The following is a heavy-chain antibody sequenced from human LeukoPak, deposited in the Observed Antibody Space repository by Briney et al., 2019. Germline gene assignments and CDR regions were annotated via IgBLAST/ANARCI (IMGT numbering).Heavy chain of an antibody. CDR2: ICYSGTT. D-gene: IGHD1-26*01. V-gene: IGHV4-59*08. CDR3: ARLIVGATVYFQH. J-gene: IGHJ1*01. CDR1: GGSISSYY. Sequence: PSESQSLTCTVSGGSISSYYWSWIRQPPGKGLEWIGYICYSGTTNYNPSLKSRVTISVDTSKNQFSLKLSSVTAADTAVYYCARLIVGATVYFQHWGQGTLVAVSS.